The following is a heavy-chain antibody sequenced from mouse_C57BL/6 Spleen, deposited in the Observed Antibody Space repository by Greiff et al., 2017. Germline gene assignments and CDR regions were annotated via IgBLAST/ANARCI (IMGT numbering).Heavy chain of an antibody. D-gene: IGHD2-4*01. CDR1: GYSITSGYY. J-gene: IGHJ2*01. CDR3: ASYYDYDVFYFDY. Sequence: EVKLQESGPGLVKPSQSLSLTCSVTGYSITSGYYWNWIRQFPGNKLEWMGYISYDGSNNYNPSLKNRISITRDTSKNQFFLKLNSVTTEDTATYYCASYYDYDVFYFDYWGQGTTLTVSS. V-gene: IGHV3-6*01. CDR2: ISYDGSN.